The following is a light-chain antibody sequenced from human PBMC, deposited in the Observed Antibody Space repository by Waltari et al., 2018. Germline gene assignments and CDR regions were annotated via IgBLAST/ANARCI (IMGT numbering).Light chain of an antibody. V-gene: IGKV2-30*01. CDR3: MQGVRPWT. J-gene: IGKJ1*01. CDR2: QVS. CDR1: QPLLNNDGNVY. Sequence: DLVVTPSPVTLAVTLVQSATLSSASRQPLLNNDGNVYLNWFHHRPGQSPRRLIYQVSKRDSGVPDRFSGSGSHTDFTMTISRVEAEDVGVYFCMQGVRPWTFGQGTKVEIK.